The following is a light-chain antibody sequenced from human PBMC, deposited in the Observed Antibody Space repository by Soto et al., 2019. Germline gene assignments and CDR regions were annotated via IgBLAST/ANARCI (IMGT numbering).Light chain of an antibody. CDR2: WAS. V-gene: IGKV4-1*01. J-gene: IGKJ1*01. CDR3: KQYYSHPRT. Sequence: EIVMAQFPETLAVSVGERATIKCRSSQSLLHSSDNRNYLTWYQQKPGQPPKLLIYWASTRQSGVPDRFSGSGSGTDFTLTINSLQAEDVAVYYCKQYYSHPRTFGQGTKVEIK. CDR1: QSLLHSSDNRNY.